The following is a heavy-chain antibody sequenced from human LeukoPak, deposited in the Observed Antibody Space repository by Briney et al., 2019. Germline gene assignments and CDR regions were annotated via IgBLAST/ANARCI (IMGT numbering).Heavy chain of an antibody. Sequence: GESLKISCKGSGDSFNNYWIGWVRQMSGKGLEWMGNIYPADSDTRYSPSFQGQVTISVDKSISTAYLQWSSLKASDTAMYYCARRRGDGYNSPFDYWGQGTLVTVHS. CDR3: ARRRGDGYNSPFDY. V-gene: IGHV5-51*01. CDR1: GDSFNNYW. CDR2: IYPADSDT. D-gene: IGHD5-24*01. J-gene: IGHJ4*02.